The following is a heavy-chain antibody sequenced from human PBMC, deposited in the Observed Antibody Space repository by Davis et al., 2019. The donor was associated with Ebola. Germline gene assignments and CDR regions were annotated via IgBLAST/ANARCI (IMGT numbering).Heavy chain of an antibody. J-gene: IGHJ4*02. V-gene: IGHV3-11*06. CDR1: GFTFSNYW. CDR2: ISSSSSYT. D-gene: IGHD4-23*01. Sequence: GESLKISCAASGFTFSNYWMSWIRQAPGKGLEWVSYISSSSSYTNYADSVKGRFTISRDNAKNSLYLQMNSLRAEDTAVYYCARNSPGGEVDYWGQGTLVTVSS. CDR3: ARNSPGGEVDY.